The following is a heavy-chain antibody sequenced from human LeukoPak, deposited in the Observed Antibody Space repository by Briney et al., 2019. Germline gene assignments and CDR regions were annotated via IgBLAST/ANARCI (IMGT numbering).Heavy chain of an antibody. J-gene: IGHJ5*02. CDR1: GNTFTGYY. Sequence: ASVKLSCNASGNTFTGYYVHWVRLAPGQGLGWMGWINPDSGATDYGDKFQGRLTMTRDTSISTAYMELSRLRSDNTALYYCASDYGANWFDPWGQGTLVTVSS. V-gene: IGHV1-2*02. CDR2: INPDSGAT. CDR3: ASDYGANWFDP. D-gene: IGHD4-17*01.